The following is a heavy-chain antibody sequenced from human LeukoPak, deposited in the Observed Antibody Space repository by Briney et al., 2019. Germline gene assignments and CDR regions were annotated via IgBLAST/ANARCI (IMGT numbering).Heavy chain of an antibody. CDR3: ARSHQRVGIEDY. D-gene: IGHD1-26*01. CDR2: ISSSSSTI. V-gene: IGHV3-48*04. J-gene: IGHJ4*02. Sequence: GGSLRLSCAASGFTFYSFGMSWVRQAPGKGLEWLSYISSSSSTIYYADSVRGRFTISRDNAKNSLYLQINSLRADDTAVYYCARSHQRVGIEDYWGQGTLVTVSS. CDR1: GFTFYSFG.